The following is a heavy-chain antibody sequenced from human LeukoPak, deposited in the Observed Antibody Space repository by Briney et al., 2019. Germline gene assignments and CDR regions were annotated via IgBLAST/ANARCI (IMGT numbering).Heavy chain of an antibody. J-gene: IGHJ4*02. CDR2: ISYDGSNK. V-gene: IGHV3-30*03. CDR1: GFTFSSYG. D-gene: IGHD1-26*01. Sequence: GGSLRLSCAASGFTFSSYGMHWVRQAPGKGLEWVAVISYDGSNKYYADSVKGRFTISRDNSKNTLYLQMNSLRAEDTAVYYCARATLSGSYLDYFDYWGQGTLVTVSS. CDR3: ARATLSGSYLDYFDY.